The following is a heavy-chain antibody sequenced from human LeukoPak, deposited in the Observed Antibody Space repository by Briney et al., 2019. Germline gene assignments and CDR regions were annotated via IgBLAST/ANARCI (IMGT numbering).Heavy chain of an antibody. CDR3: AKEFKQQASYYYYGMDV. D-gene: IGHD6-13*01. Sequence: PGGSLRLSCAASGFTFSSYAMSWVRQAPGKGLEWVSDISGSGGSTYYADSVKGRFTISRDNSKNTLYLQMNSLRAEDTAVYYCAKEFKQQASYYYYGMDVWGQGTTVTVSS. CDR2: ISGSGGST. J-gene: IGHJ6*02. V-gene: IGHV3-23*01. CDR1: GFTFSSYA.